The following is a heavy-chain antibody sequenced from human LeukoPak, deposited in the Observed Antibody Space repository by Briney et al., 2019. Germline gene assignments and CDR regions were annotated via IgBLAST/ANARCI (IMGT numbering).Heavy chain of an antibody. CDR2: IESDGSNT. CDR3: GSDTVLGY. Sequence: GGSLRLSCAASGFSFSSAWMSWVRQGPGKGLVWVSRIESDGSNTFYADSVKGRFTISRDNAKNMVYLQMNSLRVEDTAVYYCGSDTVLGYWGQGTLVTVSS. CDR1: GFSFSSAW. J-gene: IGHJ4*02. V-gene: IGHV3-74*01. D-gene: IGHD5-18*01.